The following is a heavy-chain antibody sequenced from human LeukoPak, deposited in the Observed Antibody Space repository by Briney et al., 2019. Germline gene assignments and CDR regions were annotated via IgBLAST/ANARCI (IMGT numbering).Heavy chain of an antibody. J-gene: IGHJ4*02. Sequence: ASVKVSCKASGYTFTSYDIDWVRQATGQGLEWMGWMNPNSGNTGYAQKFQGRVTMTRNTSISTAYMELSSLRSEDTAVYYCARGRAAAGTPFDYWGQGTLVTVSS. CDR1: GYTFTSYD. CDR2: MNPNSGNT. V-gene: IGHV1-8*01. CDR3: ARGRAAAGTPFDY. D-gene: IGHD6-13*01.